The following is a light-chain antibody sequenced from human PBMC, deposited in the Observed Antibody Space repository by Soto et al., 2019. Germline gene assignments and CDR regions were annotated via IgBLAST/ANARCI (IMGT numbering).Light chain of an antibody. V-gene: IGLV2-14*01. J-gene: IGLJ2*01. CDR1: SSDVGGYNY. CDR2: DVS. CDR3: SSYTSSSTLS. Sequence: QSALTQPASVSGSAGQSITTSCTGTSSDVGGYNYVSWYQQHPGKAPKLMIYDVSNRPSGVSNRFSGSKSGNTASLTISGLQAEDEADYYCSSYTSSSTLSFGGGTKLTVL.